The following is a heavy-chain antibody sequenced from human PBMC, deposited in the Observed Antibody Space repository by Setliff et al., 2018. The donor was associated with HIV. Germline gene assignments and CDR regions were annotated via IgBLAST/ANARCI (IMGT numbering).Heavy chain of an antibody. V-gene: IGHV3-74*03. D-gene: IGHD3-10*01. CDR3: ATEGQSASYYFED. J-gene: IGHJ3*01. CDR2: INSDGSNS. CDR1: GFTFRRYW. Sequence: GGSLRLSCAASGFTFRRYWMHWVRQVPGKGLLWGARINSDGSNSMYADSVMGRFTMSRDNVKNNLHLQMDRLRVEDTGTYDCATEGQSASYYFEDWGQGTRVT.